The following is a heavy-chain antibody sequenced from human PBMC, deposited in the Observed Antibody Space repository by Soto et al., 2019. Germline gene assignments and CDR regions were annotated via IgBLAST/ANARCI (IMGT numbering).Heavy chain of an antibody. J-gene: IGHJ4*02. V-gene: IGHV3-30-3*01. CDR1: GFTFSSYA. CDR3: ASYTSEYYDSSGYYGGVY. Sequence: GGSLRLSCAASGFTFSSYAMHWVRQAPGKGLEWVAVISYDGSNKYYADSVKGRFTISRDNSKNTLYLQMNSLRAEDTAVYYCASYTSEYYDSSGYYGGVYWGQGTLVTVSS. CDR2: ISYDGSNK. D-gene: IGHD3-22*01.